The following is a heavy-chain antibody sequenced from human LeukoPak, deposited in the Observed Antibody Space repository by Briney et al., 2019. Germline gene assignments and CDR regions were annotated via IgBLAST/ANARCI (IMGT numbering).Heavy chain of an antibody. CDR2: ISGSGGST. D-gene: IGHD5-24*01. CDR1: GFTFSSYA. V-gene: IGHV3-23*01. J-gene: IGHJ4*02. CDR3: AASGSGMATIALDY. Sequence: TGGSLRLSCAASGFTFSSYAMSWVRQAPGKGLKWVSAISGSGGSTYYADSVKGRFTISRDNSKNTLYLQMNSLRAEDTAVYYCAASGSGMATIALDYWGQGTLVTVSS.